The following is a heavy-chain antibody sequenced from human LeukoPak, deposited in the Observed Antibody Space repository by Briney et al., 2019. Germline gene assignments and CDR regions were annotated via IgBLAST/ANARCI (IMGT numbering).Heavy chain of an antibody. CDR3: ARNYGGYAVHI. J-gene: IGHJ3*02. D-gene: IGHD4-23*01. CDR1: GGSISSYY. CDR2: ISYSGST. V-gene: IGHV4-59*01. Sequence: ASETLSLTCTVSGGSISSYYWSWIRQPPGKGLEWIGYISYSGSTNYNPSLKSRVTISIDTSKNHFSLKLSSVTAADTAVYFCARNYGGYAVHIWGQGTVVTVSS.